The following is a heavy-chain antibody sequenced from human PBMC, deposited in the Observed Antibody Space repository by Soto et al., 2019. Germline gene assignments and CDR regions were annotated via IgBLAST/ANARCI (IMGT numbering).Heavy chain of an antibody. CDR2: IIPIFGTA. CDR1: GGTFSSYA. V-gene: IGHV1-69*13. J-gene: IGHJ4*02. D-gene: IGHD2-21*01. CDR3: AREEGVVGSSYFDY. Sequence: SVKVSCKASGGTFSSYAISWVRQAPGQGLEWMGGIIPIFGTANYAQKFQGRVTITADESTSTAYMELSSLRSEDTAVYYCAREEGVVGSSYFDYWGQGTLVTVSS.